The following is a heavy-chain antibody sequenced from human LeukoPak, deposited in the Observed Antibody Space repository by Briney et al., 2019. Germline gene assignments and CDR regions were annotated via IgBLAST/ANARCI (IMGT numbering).Heavy chain of an antibody. V-gene: IGHV3-21*01. D-gene: IGHD6-13*01. J-gene: IGHJ4*02. CDR2: ITSSSTYI. CDR3: AREKEAAAGQTYYFDY. Sequence: PGGSLRLSCAASGFTFSSYSMSWVRQAPGKGLEWVASITSSSTYIYYADSLKGRFTISRDNAKNSLYLQMNSLRAEDTAVYYCAREKEAAAGQTYYFDYWGQGTLVTVSS. CDR1: GFTFSSYS.